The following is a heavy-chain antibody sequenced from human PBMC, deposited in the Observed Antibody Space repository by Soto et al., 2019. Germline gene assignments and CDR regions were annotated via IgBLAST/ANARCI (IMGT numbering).Heavy chain of an antibody. CDR3: TRLRVVTAYRLDY. Sequence: GGSLRLSXTASGFTFGDYAMSWFRQAPGKGLEWVGFIRSKAYGGTTEYAASVKGRFTISRDDSKSIAYLQMNSLKTEDTAVYYCTRLRVVTAYRLDYWGQGTLVTVSS. V-gene: IGHV3-49*03. J-gene: IGHJ4*02. CDR1: GFTFGDYA. CDR2: IRSKAYGGTT. D-gene: IGHD2-21*02.